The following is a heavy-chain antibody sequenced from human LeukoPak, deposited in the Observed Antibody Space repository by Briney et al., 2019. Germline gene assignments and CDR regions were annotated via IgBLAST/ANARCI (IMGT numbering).Heavy chain of an antibody. D-gene: IGHD6-19*01. Sequence: GGSLRLSCAASGFTFSTYWMSWVRQAPGKGLEWVASIKPDGSEKYYLDSVKGRFTISRDNARDSLYLQMNSLRDDDTSVYFCARDASALYWGRGTLVTVSS. J-gene: IGHJ4*02. CDR1: GFTFSTYW. CDR2: IKPDGSEK. V-gene: IGHV3-7*01. CDR3: ARDASALY.